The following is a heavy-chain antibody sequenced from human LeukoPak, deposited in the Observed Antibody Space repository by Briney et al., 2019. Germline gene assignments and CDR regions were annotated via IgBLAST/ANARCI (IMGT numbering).Heavy chain of an antibody. V-gene: IGHV3-30*04. CDR3: ARASEKISGWFWVYYYYGMDV. CDR1: GFTFSSYA. D-gene: IGHD6-19*01. Sequence: GGSLRLSRAASGFTFSSYAMHWVRQAPGKGLEWVAVISYDGSNKYYADSVKGRFTISRDNSKNTLYLQMNSLRAEDTAVYYCARASEKISGWFWVYYYYGMDVWGQGTTVTVSS. J-gene: IGHJ6*02. CDR2: ISYDGSNK.